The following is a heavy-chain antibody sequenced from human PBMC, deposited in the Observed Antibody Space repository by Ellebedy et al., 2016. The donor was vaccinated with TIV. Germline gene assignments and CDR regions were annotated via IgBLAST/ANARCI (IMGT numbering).Heavy chain of an antibody. J-gene: IGHJ4*02. D-gene: IGHD5-24*01. CDR2: ISNDGSTK. Sequence: GESLKISCAASGFTFSTYAMHWVRQAPGKGLEWVSVISNDGSTKYYADSVKGRITISRDNSKNTLYLQINTLSAEDTALYYCARSEVARICDYWGQGTLVTVSS. CDR1: GFTFSTYA. CDR3: ARSEVARICDY. V-gene: IGHV3-30-3*01.